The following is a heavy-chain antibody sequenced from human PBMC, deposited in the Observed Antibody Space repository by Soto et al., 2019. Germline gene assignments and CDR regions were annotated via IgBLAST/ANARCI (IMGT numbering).Heavy chain of an antibody. V-gene: IGHV1-69*02. CDR3: ARAVFGVVIMFDY. CDR1: GGRISIYT. CDR2: IIPILGIA. J-gene: IGHJ4*02. Sequence: SVKVSCKASGGRISIYTISWGRKATGQGLEWMGRIIPILGIANYAQKFQGRVTITADKSTSTAYMELSSLRSEDTAVYYCARAVFGVVIMFDYWGQGALVTVSS. D-gene: IGHD3-3*01.